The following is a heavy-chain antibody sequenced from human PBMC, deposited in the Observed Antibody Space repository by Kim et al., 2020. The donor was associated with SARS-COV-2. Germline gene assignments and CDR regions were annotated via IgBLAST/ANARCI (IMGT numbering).Heavy chain of an antibody. CDR1: GFTFSSYA. J-gene: IGHJ3*02. CDR3: AKVFGFGELLSYDAFDI. V-gene: IGHV3-23*01. CDR2: ISGSGGST. D-gene: IGHD3-10*01. Sequence: GGSLRLSCAASGFTFSSYAMSWVRQAPGKGLEWVSAISGSGGSTYYADSVKGRFTISRDNSKNTLYLQMNSLRAEDTAVYYCAKVFGFGELLSYDAFDIWGQGTMVTVSS.